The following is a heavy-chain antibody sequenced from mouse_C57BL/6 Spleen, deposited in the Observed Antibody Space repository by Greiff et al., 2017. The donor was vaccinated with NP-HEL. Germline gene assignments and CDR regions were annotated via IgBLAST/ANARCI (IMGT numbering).Heavy chain of an antibody. V-gene: IGHV5-6*01. D-gene: IGHD4-1*01. CDR3: ARHGAGTRKYFDY. CDR2: ISSGGSYT. CDR1: GFTFSSYG. Sequence: EVKLMESGGDLVKPGGSLKLSCAASGFTFSSYGMSWVRQTPDKRLEWVATISSGGSYTYYPDSVKGRFTISRDNAKNTLYLQMSSLKSEDTAMYYCARHGAGTRKYFDYWGQGTTLTVSS. J-gene: IGHJ2*01.